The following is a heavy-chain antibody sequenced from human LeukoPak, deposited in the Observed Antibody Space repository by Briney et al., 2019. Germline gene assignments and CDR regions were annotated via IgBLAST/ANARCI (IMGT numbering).Heavy chain of an antibody. V-gene: IGHV1-18*01. Sequence: ASVKVSCKASGYTFTSHGISWVRQVPGQGLEWMGWISAYNGNTNYAQKLQGRVTMTTDTSTSTAYMELRSLRSDDTAVYYCARDKGDVLRYFDWLSRADAFDIWGQGTMVTVSS. D-gene: IGHD3-9*01. CDR2: ISAYNGNT. J-gene: IGHJ3*02. CDR3: ARDKGDVLRYFDWLSRADAFDI. CDR1: GYTFTSHG.